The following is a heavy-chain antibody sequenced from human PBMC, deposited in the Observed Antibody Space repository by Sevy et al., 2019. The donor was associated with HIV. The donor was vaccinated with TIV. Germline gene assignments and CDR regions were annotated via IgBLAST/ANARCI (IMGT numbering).Heavy chain of an antibody. J-gene: IGHJ5*02. V-gene: IGHV3-30*04. CDR3: ARDLGQEQWLVRGNWFDP. CDR2: LSYDGSNN. D-gene: IGHD6-19*01. Sequence: GGSLRLSCAASGFTFSNYAMHWVRQAPGKGLEWVGFLSYDGSNNYYADSVKGRFTISRDNSKNTLYLQMNSLIAEDTAVYYCARDLGQEQWLVRGNWFDPWGQGTLVTVSS. CDR1: GFTFSNYA.